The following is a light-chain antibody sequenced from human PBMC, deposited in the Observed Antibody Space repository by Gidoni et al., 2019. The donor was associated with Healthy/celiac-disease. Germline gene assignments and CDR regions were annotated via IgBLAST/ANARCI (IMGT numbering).Light chain of an antibody. V-gene: IGKV1-39*01. CDR1: QSISSY. CDR2: AAS. CDR3: QQSYSTPIT. Sequence: DIQMTQSPSSLSASVGDRVTITCRASQSISSYLNWYQQKPGKAPKILIYAASSLQSGVTSRFSGSGSGTDFTLTISSLKPEDFANYYCQQSYSTPITCGQGTRLEIK. J-gene: IGKJ5*01.